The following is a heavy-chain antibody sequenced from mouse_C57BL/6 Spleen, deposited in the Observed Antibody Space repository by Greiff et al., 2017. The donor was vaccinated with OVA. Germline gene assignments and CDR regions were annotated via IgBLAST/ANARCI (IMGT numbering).Heavy chain of an antibody. CDR1: GYTFTSYW. D-gene: IGHD4-1*01. V-gene: IGHV1-69*01. CDR2: IDPSDSYT. CDR3: EAGDY. Sequence: QVQLQQPGAELVMPGASVKLSCKASGYTFTSYWMHWVKQRPGQGLEWIGEIDPSDSYTNYNQKFKGKSTLTVDKSSSTAYMQLSSLTSEDAAVYYCEAGDYWGQGTTLTVSS. J-gene: IGHJ2*01.